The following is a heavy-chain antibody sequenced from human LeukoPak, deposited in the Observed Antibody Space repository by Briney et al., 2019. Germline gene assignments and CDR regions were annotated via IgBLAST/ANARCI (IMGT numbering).Heavy chain of an antibody. Sequence: PGRSLRLSCAASAFSFSDYGMHWVRQVPGKGLEWVADIWNDEINKYYADSVKGRFTISRDNSKNTLYLQMNSLRAEDTGVYYCARDSGHRGYDYGMDVWGQGTTVIVSS. D-gene: IGHD1-14*01. CDR2: IWNDEINK. CDR1: AFSFSDYG. V-gene: IGHV3-33*01. CDR3: ARDSGHRGYDYGMDV. J-gene: IGHJ6*02.